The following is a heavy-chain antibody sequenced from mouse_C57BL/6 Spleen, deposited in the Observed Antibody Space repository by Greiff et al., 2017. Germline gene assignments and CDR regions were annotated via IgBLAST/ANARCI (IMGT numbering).Heavy chain of an antibody. CDR3: ARDGGYYFGY. J-gene: IGHJ2*01. CDR1: GFTFSSYA. V-gene: IGHV5-4*01. D-gene: IGHD1-1*02. Sequence: EVMLVESGGGLVKPGGSLKLSCAASGFTFSSYAMSWVRQTPEKRLEWVATISDGGSYTYYPDNVKGRFTISRDNAKNNLYLQMSHLKSEDTAMYYCARDGGYYFGYWGQGTTLTVSS. CDR2: ISDGGSYT.